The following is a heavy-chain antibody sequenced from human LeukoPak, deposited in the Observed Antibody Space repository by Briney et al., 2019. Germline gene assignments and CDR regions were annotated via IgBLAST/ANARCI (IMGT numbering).Heavy chain of an antibody. Sequence: GGSLRLSCAASGFTFVSYAKNWVRQAPGKAPGWVASISGGGISTYYAESVSGRFTISRDYSNNMLFLQMHNLRVADTAMYYCAKGPREAAISNYFDSWGRGTLVTVSS. CDR1: GFTFVSYA. J-gene: IGHJ4*02. V-gene: IGHV3-23*01. CDR2: ISGGGIST. D-gene: IGHD3-3*02. CDR3: AKGPREAAISNYFDS.